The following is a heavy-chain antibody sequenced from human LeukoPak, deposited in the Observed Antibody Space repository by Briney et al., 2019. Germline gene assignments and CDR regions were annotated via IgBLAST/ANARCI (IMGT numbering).Heavy chain of an antibody. V-gene: IGHV1-69*05. CDR2: IIPIFGTA. J-gene: IGHJ5*02. CDR1: GYTFTSYG. Sequence: PVKVSCKASGYTFTSYGISWVRQAPGQGLEWMGGIIPIFGTANYAQKFQGRVTITTDESTSTAYMELSSLRSEDTAVYYCARNGGRELRSWFDPWGQGTLVTVSS. CDR3: ARNGGRELRSWFDP. D-gene: IGHD4-23*01.